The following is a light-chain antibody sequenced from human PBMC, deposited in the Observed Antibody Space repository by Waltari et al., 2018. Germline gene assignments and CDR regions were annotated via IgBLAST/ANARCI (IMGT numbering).Light chain of an antibody. CDR1: SLRTYY. CDR3: NSRDISGEGI. Sequence: SSELTHDPTMSVALGQTVRITCQGDSLRTYYGSWCGQKPGKAPILVIYGKHNRPSRRPDRFSASSTGTTASLTSTGAEAEDEACYYCNSRDISGEGIFGGGTKLTVL. J-gene: IGLJ2*01. V-gene: IGLV3-19*01. CDR2: GKH.